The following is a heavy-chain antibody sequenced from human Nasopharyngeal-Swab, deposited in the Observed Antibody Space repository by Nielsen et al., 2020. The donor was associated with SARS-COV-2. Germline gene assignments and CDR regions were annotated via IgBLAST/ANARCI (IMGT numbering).Heavy chain of an antibody. V-gene: IGHV3-33*03. CDR2: IWYDGTNK. CDR3: VRWSGGWAFDI. CDR1: GFTFSNYG. J-gene: IGHJ3*02. Sequence: GESLKISCAASGFTFSNYGMHWVRQAPGEGLEWVAAIWYDGTNKYYLDSVKDRFTISRDNSKNTVYLQMNSLRAEDTAVYYCVRWSGGWAFDIGGQGTMVTVSS. D-gene: IGHD2-15*01.